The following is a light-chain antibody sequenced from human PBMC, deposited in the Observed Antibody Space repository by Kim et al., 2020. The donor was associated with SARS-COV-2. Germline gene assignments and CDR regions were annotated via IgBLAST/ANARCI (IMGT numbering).Light chain of an antibody. CDR1: SLRRYY. CDR3: NPRDSNDNVV. J-gene: IGLJ2*01. V-gene: IGLV3-19*01. Sequence: SSELTQDPAVSVALGQTVRITCQGDSLRRYYATWYQQKPGQAPILVIYGKNNRPSGIPDRFSGSSSGNTASLTITGTQAGDEADYYCNPRDSNDNVVFGGGTQLTVL. CDR2: GKN.